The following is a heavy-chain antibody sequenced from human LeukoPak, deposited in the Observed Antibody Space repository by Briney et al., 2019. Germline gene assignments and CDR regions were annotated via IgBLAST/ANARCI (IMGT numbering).Heavy chain of an antibody. Sequence: GGSLRLSCAASGFTFDDYTMHWVRQAPGKGLEWVSLISWDGGSTYYADSVKGRSTISRDNSKNSLCLQMSSLRTEDTALYYCAKAFSSGGLDFDYWGQGTLVTVSS. CDR3: AKAFSSGGLDFDY. CDR2: ISWDGGST. D-gene: IGHD6-19*01. V-gene: IGHV3-43*01. CDR1: GFTFDDYT. J-gene: IGHJ4*02.